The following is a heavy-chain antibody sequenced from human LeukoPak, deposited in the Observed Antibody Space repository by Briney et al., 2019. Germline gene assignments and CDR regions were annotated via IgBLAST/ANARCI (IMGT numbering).Heavy chain of an antibody. J-gene: IGHJ4*02. CDR3: ARDAVGYDFWSGYWIDY. CDR2: ISSSSSTI. Sequence: GGSLRLSCAASGFTFSTYAMNWVRQAPGKGLEWVSYISSSSSTIYYADSVKGRFTISRDNAKNSLYLQMNSLRDEDTAVYYCARDAVGYDFWSGYWIDYWGQGTLVTVSS. V-gene: IGHV3-48*02. CDR1: GFTFSTYA. D-gene: IGHD3-3*01.